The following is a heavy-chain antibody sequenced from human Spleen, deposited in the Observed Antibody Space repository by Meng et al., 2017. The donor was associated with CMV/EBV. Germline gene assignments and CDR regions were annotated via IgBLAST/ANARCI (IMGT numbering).Heavy chain of an antibody. J-gene: IGHJ4*02. Sequence: LEDPCPELVNPSQTLSLTCTVSADSISASTYYWTWIRRPPGKGLVWIGYIHNDGTVYYNPTLASRVTISLDMSKNHFSLSLNSVTAADTATYYCARDSSGGYASFDHWGQGTLVTVSS. D-gene: IGHD6-25*01. CDR2: IHNDGTV. CDR1: ADSISASTYY. V-gene: IGHV4-30-4*01. CDR3: ARDSSGGYASFDH.